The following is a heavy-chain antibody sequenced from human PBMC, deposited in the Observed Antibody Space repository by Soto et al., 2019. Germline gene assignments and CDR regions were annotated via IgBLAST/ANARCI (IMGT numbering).Heavy chain of an antibody. Sequence: GGSLRLSCVGSGFDVTTNCMRWVRQAPGKGLECVSIVCTGGATHYADSVRGRFTISRDRSKNTVHLQMNNVRAEDTAVYYCVRDKRTISGIFPGYWGQGTQVTVSS. CDR2: VCTGGAT. CDR3: VRDKRTISGIFPGY. J-gene: IGHJ4*02. CDR1: GFDVTTNC. V-gene: IGHV3-53*01. D-gene: IGHD1-1*01.